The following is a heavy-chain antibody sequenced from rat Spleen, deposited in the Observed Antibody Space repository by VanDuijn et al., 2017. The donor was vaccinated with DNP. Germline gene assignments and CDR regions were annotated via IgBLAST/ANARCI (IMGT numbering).Heavy chain of an antibody. V-gene: IGHV5-46*01. Sequence: EVQLVESGGGLVQPGRSMKLSCVASGFTFSNFPMAWVRQAPTKGLEWVASISTGGGTKYADSVKGRFTISRDNAKNTLYLQMNSLRSEDMATYYCVRWNSGHFDYWGQGVMVPVSS. CDR1: GFTFSNFP. D-gene: IGHD4-3*01. CDR3: VRWNSGHFDY. J-gene: IGHJ2*01. CDR2: ISTGGGT.